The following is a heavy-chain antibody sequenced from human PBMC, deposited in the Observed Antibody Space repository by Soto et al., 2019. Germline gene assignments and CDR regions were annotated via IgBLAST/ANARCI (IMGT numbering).Heavy chain of an antibody. Sequence: SETLSLTCTVSGDSISSASYFWGWIRQPPGKGLEWIGSVYFVGNSYYNPSLKSRVSISVDASKNQFSLRLSSMTAADTGVYYCVRFYGDYVYGVKRRYLDFWGQGTLVTVSS. J-gene: IGHJ4*02. D-gene: IGHD4-17*01. CDR1: GDSISSASYF. V-gene: IGHV4-39*01. CDR3: VRFYGDYVYGVKRRYLDF. CDR2: VYFVGNS.